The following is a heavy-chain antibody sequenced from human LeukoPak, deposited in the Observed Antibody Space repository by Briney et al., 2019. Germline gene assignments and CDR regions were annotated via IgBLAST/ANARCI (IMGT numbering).Heavy chain of an antibody. Sequence: PSETLSLTCAVYGGSFSGCYWSWIRQPPGKGLEWIGEINHSGSTNYNPSLKSRVTISVDTSKNQFSLKLSSVTAADTAVYYCARGLGGYYGSGSRIDYWGQGTLVTVSS. CDR3: ARGLGGYYGSGSRIDY. J-gene: IGHJ4*02. CDR1: GGSFSGCY. CDR2: INHSGST. D-gene: IGHD3-10*01. V-gene: IGHV4-34*01.